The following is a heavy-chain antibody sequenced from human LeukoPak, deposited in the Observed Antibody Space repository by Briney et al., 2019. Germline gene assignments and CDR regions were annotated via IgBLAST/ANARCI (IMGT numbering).Heavy chain of an antibody. J-gene: IGHJ4*02. CDR3: ARSSSRLKFDY. V-gene: IGHV3-7*01. Sequence: GGPLRLSCAASGFTFSSYWMSWVREAPGKGLEGVANIKQDGSEKYYVDSVKGRFTISRDNAKNSLYLQMNSLRAEDTAVYYCARSSSRLKFDYWGQGTLVTVSS. CDR1: GFTFSSYW. D-gene: IGHD6-13*01. CDR2: IKQDGSEK.